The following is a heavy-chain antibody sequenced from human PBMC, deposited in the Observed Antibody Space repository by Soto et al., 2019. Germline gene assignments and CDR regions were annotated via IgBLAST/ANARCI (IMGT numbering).Heavy chain of an antibody. CDR2: IKPDGSEK. CDR3: ARETYFDN. J-gene: IGHJ4*02. Sequence: GSLRLSCAASGFSFSDCWMTWVRQAPGKGLEWVANIKPDGSEKYYVDSVKGRFTISRDNAKNSLYLQMNSLRAEDTAVYYCARETYFDNWGQGTLVTV. CDR1: GFSFSDCW. V-gene: IGHV3-7*01.